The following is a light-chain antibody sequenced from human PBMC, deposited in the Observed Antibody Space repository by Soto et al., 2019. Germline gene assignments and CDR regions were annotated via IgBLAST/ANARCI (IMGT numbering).Light chain of an antibody. Sequence: QSALTQPPSASGSPGQSVTISCTGTSSDVGSYHYVSWYQQHPGKAPKLMIYEVTKRPSGVPDRFSGSKSGNTASLTVSGLQAEDEANYYCSSYAGSNNLGVFGTGTKLTVL. CDR1: SSDVGSYHY. V-gene: IGLV2-8*01. CDR2: EVT. J-gene: IGLJ1*01. CDR3: SSYAGSNNLGV.